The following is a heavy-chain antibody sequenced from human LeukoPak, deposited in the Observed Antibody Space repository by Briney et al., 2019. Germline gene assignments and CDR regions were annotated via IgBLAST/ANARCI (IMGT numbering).Heavy chain of an antibody. J-gene: IGHJ4*02. V-gene: IGHV3-72*01. Sequence: GGSLRLSCAASGFSFSDHYMNWVRLAPGKGLEWVGRIKNKANSYGTDYAASVKGRFTLSRDDSKDSLYLQMNSLRSEDTALYYCTRVRLGAATRYFDYWGQGTLVTVSS. CDR2: IKNKANSYGT. CDR3: TRVRLGAATRYFDY. D-gene: IGHD1-26*01. CDR1: GFSFSDHY.